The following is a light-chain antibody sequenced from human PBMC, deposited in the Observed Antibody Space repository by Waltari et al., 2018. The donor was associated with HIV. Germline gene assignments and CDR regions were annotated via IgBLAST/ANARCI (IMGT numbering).Light chain of an antibody. CDR1: SSDVGGYNY. V-gene: IGLV2-11*01. CDR2: DLT. CDR3: CSFAGSYTWL. Sequence: QSALPQPRSVSGSPGQSVTISCPGTSSDVGGYNYVSWYQQLPGKAPKLMIYDLTERPSGVPDRFSGSKSGNTASRTISGLQAEDEADYYCCSFAGSYTWLFGGGTKLTVL. J-gene: IGLJ2*01.